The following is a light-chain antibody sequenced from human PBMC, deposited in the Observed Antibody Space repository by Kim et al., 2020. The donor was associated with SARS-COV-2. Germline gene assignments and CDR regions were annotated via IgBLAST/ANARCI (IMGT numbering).Light chain of an antibody. CDR1: SSNIGDNP. Sequence: QSELTQPPSASGTPGQRVAISCSGSSSNIGDNPVNWYQQLPGTAPKLLIYHDDQRPSGVPDRFSGSKSGTSASLAISGLQSEDEGDYYCAAWDDTLSGLWVFGGGTQLTVL. CDR3: AAWDDTLSGLWV. J-gene: IGLJ3*02. CDR2: HDD. V-gene: IGLV1-44*01.